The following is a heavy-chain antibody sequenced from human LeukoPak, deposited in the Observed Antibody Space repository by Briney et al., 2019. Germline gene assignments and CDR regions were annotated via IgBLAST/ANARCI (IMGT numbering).Heavy chain of an antibody. CDR1: GFTFSSYS. CDR2: ISSSSSYI. CDR3: AREAGMYYMDV. V-gene: IGHV3-21*01. J-gene: IGHJ6*03. Sequence: PGGSLRLSCAASGFTFSSYSMNWVRQAPGKGLEWVSSISSSSSYIYYADSVKGRFTISRDKAKNSLYLQMNSLRAEDTAVYYCAREAGMYYMDVWGKGTTVTISS.